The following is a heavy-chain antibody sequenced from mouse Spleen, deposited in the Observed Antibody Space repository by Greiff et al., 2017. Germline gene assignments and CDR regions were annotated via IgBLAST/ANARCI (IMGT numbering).Heavy chain of an antibody. CDR3: ARQYLYYGSTWFAY. V-gene: IGHV5-9-3*01. J-gene: IGHJ3*01. CDR1: GFTFSSYA. Sequence: EVQVVESGGGLVKPGGSLKLSCAASGFTFSSYAMSWVRQTPEKRLEWVATISSGGSYTYYPDSVKGRFTISRDNAKNTLYLQMSSLRSEDTAMYYCARQYLYYGSTWFAYWGQGTLVTVSA. CDR2: ISSGGSYT. D-gene: IGHD1-1*01.